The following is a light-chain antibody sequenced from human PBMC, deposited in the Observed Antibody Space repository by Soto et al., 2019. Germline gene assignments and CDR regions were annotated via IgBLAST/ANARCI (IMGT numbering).Light chain of an antibody. CDR2: DVS. V-gene: IGLV2-14*01. Sequence: QSALTQHASVSGSPGQSITISCTGTRSDIGAYNFVSWYQQHPGKAPKLMIYDVSIRPSGVSHRFSGSKSGNTASLTISGLQAEDEADYYCSSYAVSSTLVVFGGGTKLTVL. CDR1: RSDIGAYNF. CDR3: SSYAVSSTLVV. J-gene: IGLJ2*01.